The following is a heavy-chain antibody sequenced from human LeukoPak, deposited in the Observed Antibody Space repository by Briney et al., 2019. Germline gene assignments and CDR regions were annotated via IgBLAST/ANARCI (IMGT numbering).Heavy chain of an antibody. D-gene: IGHD3-10*01. CDR3: TRDRVLGSGSSDS. J-gene: IGHJ5*01. CDR2: IRGDGNDM. Sequence: GGSLRLSCAVSGFTFSDYWMHWVRQAPGKGLVWVSRIRGDGNDMNYADSVKGRFTISRDNAKNMVYLQINSLRADDTAVYYCTRDRVLGSGSSDSWGQGTLVTVST. CDR1: GFTFSDYW. V-gene: IGHV3-74*01.